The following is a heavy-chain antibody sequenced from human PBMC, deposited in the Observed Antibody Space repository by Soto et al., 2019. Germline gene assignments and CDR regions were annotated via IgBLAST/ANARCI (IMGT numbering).Heavy chain of an antibody. CDR2: ISGSGSTK. V-gene: IGHV3-11*01. CDR3: ARDTGGRHDAFDV. J-gene: IGHJ3*01. Sequence: QVQLVESGGALVKPGGSLTLSCAASGFTFSKNYMTWIRQGPGKGLEWVSSISGSGSTKYYAASVKGRFTVSRDNANNARRLEMNTLRAEDTARYFCARDTGGRHDAFDVWGQGTKVTFSS. CDR1: GFTFSKNY.